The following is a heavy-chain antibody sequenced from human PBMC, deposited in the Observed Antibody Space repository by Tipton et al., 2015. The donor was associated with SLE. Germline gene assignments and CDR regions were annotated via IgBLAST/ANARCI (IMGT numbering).Heavy chain of an antibody. CDR2: IYHSGST. Sequence: TLSLTCAVSGYSISSGYYWGWIRQPPGKGLEWIGSIYHSGSTNYNPSLKSRVTISVDTSKNQFSLKLSSVTAADTAVYYCARPRSVWFRELYAFDIWGQGTMVTVSS. V-gene: IGHV4-38-2*01. D-gene: IGHD3-10*01. J-gene: IGHJ3*02. CDR1: GYSISSGYY. CDR3: ARPRSVWFRELYAFDI.